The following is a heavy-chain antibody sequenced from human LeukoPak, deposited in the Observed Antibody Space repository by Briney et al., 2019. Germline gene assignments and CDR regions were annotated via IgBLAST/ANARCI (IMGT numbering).Heavy chain of an antibody. CDR1: GGTFSSYA. Sequence: SVKVSCKASGGTFSSYAISWVRQAPGQGLEWMGRIIPILGIANYAQKFQGRVTITADKSTSTAYMELSSLRAEDTAVYYCARGGYSSSLVDYWGQGTLVTVSS. J-gene: IGHJ4*02. CDR3: ARGGYSSSLVDY. CDR2: IIPILGIA. D-gene: IGHD6-6*01. V-gene: IGHV1-69*04.